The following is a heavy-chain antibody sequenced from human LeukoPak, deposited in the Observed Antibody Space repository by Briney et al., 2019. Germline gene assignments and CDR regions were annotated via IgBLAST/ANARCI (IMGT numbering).Heavy chain of an antibody. CDR3: ARDQEGFDY. CDR2: IYPRDGST. J-gene: IGHJ4*02. Sequence: ASVTVSCKVSGYSFTSNYIHWVRQAPGQGLEWMGMIYPRDGSTSYAQRFQDRVTVTRDTSTSTVHMEQSGLRSEDTAVYYCARDQEGFDYWGQGTLVTVSS. CDR1: GYSFTSNY. V-gene: IGHV1-46*01.